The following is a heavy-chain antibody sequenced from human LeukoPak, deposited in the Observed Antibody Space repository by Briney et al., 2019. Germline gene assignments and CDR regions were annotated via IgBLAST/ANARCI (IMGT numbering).Heavy chain of an antibody. D-gene: IGHD5-18*01. Sequence: PSETLSLTCAVYGGSFIGFHWNWIRQAPGKGLEWIGDINHSGSTNYNPSLTSRVTISVDPSKDQFSLNLSSVTAADTAVYYCARRVSGYSYGYYYYYYMDVWGKGTTVTISS. V-gene: IGHV4-34*01. CDR2: INHSGST. CDR3: ARRVSGYSYGYYYYYYMDV. J-gene: IGHJ6*03. CDR1: GGSFIGFH.